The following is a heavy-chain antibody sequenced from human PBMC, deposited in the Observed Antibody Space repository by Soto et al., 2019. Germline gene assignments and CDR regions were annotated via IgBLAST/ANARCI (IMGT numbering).Heavy chain of an antibody. D-gene: IGHD2-15*01. CDR3: TTGSVEGV. V-gene: IGHV3-15*07. CDR2: IKRKIDGETT. CDR1: GFSITNAW. Sequence: EVQLVESGGGLVKPGGSRRLSCVASGFSITNAWMNWVRQAPGKGLEWVGRIKRKIDGETTDYAAPVKGRFTISRDDSKNMLYLQMNSLKADDTALYYCTTGSVEGVWGQGTTVTVSS. J-gene: IGHJ6*02.